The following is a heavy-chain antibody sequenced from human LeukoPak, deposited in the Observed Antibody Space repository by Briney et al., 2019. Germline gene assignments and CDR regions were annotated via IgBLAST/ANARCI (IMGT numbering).Heavy chain of an antibody. D-gene: IGHD4-17*01. CDR1: GYTFTSYA. Sequence: ASVKVSCKASGYTFTSYAMHWVRQAPGQRLEWMGWINAGNGNTKYSQKFQGRVTITRDTSASTAYMELSSLRSEDTAVYYCANYGDYTDAFDIWGQGTMVTVSS. V-gene: IGHV1-3*01. CDR3: ANYGDYTDAFDI. CDR2: INAGNGNT. J-gene: IGHJ3*02.